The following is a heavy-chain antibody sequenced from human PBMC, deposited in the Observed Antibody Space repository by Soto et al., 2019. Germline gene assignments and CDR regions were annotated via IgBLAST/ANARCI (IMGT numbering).Heavy chain of an antibody. CDR3: AREFKGDLGVVVAARGSDSDS. CDR1: GFTFSDYY. J-gene: IGHJ4*02. CDR2: ITSSGSTI. Sequence: QVQLVESGGGLVKPGGSLRLSCAASGFTFSDYYMSWIRQAPGKGLEWVSYITSSGSTIYYADYVKGRFTISRDNAKTSLYLQMHRLRAEATAMSNCAREFKGDLGVVVAARGSDSDSWGQGTLVTVS. V-gene: IGHV3-11*04. D-gene: IGHD2-15*01.